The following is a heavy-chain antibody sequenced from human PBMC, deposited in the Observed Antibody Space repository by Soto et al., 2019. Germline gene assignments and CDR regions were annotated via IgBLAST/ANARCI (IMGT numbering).Heavy chain of an antibody. CDR3: AKDSPFFGSRGMDV. V-gene: IGHV3-43*01. CDR1: VFTFDDYT. D-gene: IGHD3-3*01. Sequence: GGSLRLSCAASVFTFDDYTMHWVRQAPGKGLEWVSLISWDGGSTYYADSVKGRFTISRDNSKNSLYLQMNSLRTEDTALYYCAKDSPFFGSRGMDVWGQGTTVTVSS. J-gene: IGHJ6*02. CDR2: ISWDGGST.